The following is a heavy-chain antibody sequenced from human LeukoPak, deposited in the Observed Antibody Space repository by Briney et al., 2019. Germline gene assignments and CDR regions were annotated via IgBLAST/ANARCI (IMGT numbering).Heavy chain of an antibody. CDR1: GGSISGGSHH. CDR2: LDLSRTT. D-gene: IGHD2-2*01. V-gene: IGHV4-39*01. J-gene: IGHJ4*02. CDR3: VRHDGRGGAAMGSLDS. Sequence: PSETLSRNGTVSGGSISGGSHHWGWFRQSPGKGVEWIGSLDLSRTTYYNQSLNSRATISLDTSANMFSLQLNSVTAADTAVYYCVRHDGRGGAAMGSLDSWGQGSLVTVSS.